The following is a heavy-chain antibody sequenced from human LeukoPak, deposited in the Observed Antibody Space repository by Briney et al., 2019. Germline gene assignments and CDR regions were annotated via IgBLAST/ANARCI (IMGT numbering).Heavy chain of an antibody. J-gene: IGHJ1*01. CDR2: ISSSRSYI. D-gene: IGHD6-19*01. Sequence: KPGGSLRLSCAASGFTFSSYSMSWVRQAPGKGVGWVSSISSSRSYIYYADSVKGGVTISRENAKNTLYLQMKSVREEETAVYYCAKAWDSSGWGPQYFQHWGQGTLVTVSS. V-gene: IGHV3-21*04. CDR1: GFTFSSYS. CDR3: AKAWDSSGWGPQYFQH.